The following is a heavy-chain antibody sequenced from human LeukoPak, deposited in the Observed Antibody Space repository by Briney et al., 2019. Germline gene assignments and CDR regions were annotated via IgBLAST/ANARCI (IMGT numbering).Heavy chain of an antibody. D-gene: IGHD6-13*01. Sequence: GGSLRLSCAASGFTFSSYAMSWVRQAPGKGLEWVSAISGSGGSTYYADSVKGRFTISRDNSKNTLYLQMNSLRAEDTAVYYCEKDGIAAAGTGYFDYWGQGTLVTVSS. CDR1: GFTFSSYA. V-gene: IGHV3-23*01. CDR2: ISGSGGST. J-gene: IGHJ4*02. CDR3: EKDGIAAAGTGYFDY.